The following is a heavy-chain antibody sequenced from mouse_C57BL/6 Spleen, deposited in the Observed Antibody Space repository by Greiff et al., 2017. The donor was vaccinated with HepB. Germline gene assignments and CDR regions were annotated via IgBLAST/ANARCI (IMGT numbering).Heavy chain of an antibody. J-gene: IGHJ3*01. Sequence: QVQLQQPGAELVRPGSSVKLSCKASGYTFTSYWMHWVKQRPIQGLEWIGNIDPSDSETHYNQKFKDKATLTVDKSSSTAYMQLSSLASEDSTVYYCAREGGSPFAYWGQGTLVTVSA. V-gene: IGHV1-52*01. CDR3: AREGGSPFAY. CDR2: IDPSDSET. CDR1: GYTFTSYW.